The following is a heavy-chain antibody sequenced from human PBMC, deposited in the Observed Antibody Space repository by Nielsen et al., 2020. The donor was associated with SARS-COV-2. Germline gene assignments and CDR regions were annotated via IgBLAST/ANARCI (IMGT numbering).Heavy chain of an antibody. CDR3: APLAVAGTGRYYYGMDV. J-gene: IGHJ6*02. CDR1: GYTFTSYA. V-gene: IGHV1-2*06. CDR2: INPNSGGT. Sequence: ASVKVSCKASGYTFTSYAMNWVRQAPGQGLEWMGRINPNSGGTNYAQKFQGRVTMTRDTSISTAYMELSRLRSDDTAVYYCAPLAVAGTGRYYYGMDVWGQGTTVTVSS. D-gene: IGHD6-19*01.